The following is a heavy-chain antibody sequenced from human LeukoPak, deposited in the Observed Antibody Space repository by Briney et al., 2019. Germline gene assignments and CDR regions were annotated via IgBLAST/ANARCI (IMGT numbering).Heavy chain of an antibody. D-gene: IGHD2-21*02. J-gene: IGHJ4*02. V-gene: IGHV4-30-4*01. CDR2: IYYSGST. CDR1: GGSISSGDYY. Sequence: PSETLSLTCTVSGGSISSGDYYWSWIRQTPGKGLEWIGYIYYSGSTYYNPSLKSRVIISVDTSKNQFSLKLRSVTAADTAIYYCANFDVTQGSSDFWGQGTLVTVSS. CDR3: ANFDVTQGSSDF.